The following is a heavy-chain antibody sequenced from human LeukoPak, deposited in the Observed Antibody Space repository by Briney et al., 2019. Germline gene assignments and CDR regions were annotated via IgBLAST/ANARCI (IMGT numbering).Heavy chain of an antibody. CDR1: GFTFSSYS. J-gene: IGHJ6*03. Sequence: GGSLRLSCAASGFTFSSYSMNWVRQAPGKGLEWVSSISSSSSYIYYADSVKGRFTISRDNAKNSLYLQMNSLRAEDTAVYYGARSDCSSTSCYDWDYYYYMDVWGKGTTVTVSS. CDR3: ARSDCSSTSCYDWDYYYYMDV. CDR2: ISSSSSYI. V-gene: IGHV3-21*01. D-gene: IGHD2-2*01.